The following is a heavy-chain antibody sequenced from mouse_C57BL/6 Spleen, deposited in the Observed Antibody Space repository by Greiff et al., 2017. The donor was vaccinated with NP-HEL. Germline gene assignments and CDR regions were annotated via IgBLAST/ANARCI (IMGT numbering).Heavy chain of an antibody. J-gene: IGHJ4*01. CDR1: GFTFSSYA. V-gene: IGHV5-9-1*02. D-gene: IGHD2-5*01. Sequence: EVQLVESGEGLVKPGGSLKLSCAASGFTFSSYAMSWVRQTPEKRLEWVAYISSGGDYIYYADTVKGRFTISRDNARNTLYLQMSSLKSEDTAMYYCTRAHSNFYAMDYWGQGTSVTVSS. CDR2: ISSGGDYI. CDR3: TRAHSNFYAMDY.